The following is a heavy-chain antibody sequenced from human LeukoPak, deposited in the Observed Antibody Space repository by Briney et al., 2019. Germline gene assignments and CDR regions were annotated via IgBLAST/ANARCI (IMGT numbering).Heavy chain of an antibody. V-gene: IGHV4-30-4*01. D-gene: IGHD6-19*01. CDR1: GGSISSGDYY. CDR3: ARLKQWLETLDY. J-gene: IGHJ4*02. CDR2: IYYSGST. Sequence: SQTLSLTCTFSGGSISSGDYYWSWIRQPPGKGLEWIGYIYYSGSTYYNPSLKSRFTISVDTSKNQFSLKLSSVTAADTAVYYCARLKQWLETLDYWGQGTLVTVSS.